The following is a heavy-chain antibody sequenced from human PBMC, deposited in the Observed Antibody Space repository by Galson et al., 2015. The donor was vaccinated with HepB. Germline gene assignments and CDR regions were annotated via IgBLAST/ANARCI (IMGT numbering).Heavy chain of an antibody. CDR1: GFTFSSLG. D-gene: IGHD1-1*01. CDR2: IGVNARRT. Sequence: SLRLSCAATGFTFSSLGMTWVRQAPGKGLECVAAIGVNARRTDYADSAKGRFTISRDNSRNMLYLQMNNLRAEDTAVYYCAKGTTDVDYWGQGTLVTVSS. CDR3: AKGTTDVDY. J-gene: IGHJ4*02. V-gene: IGHV3-23*01.